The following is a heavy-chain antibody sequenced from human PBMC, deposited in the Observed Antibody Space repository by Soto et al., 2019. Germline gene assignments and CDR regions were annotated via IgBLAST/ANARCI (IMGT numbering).Heavy chain of an antibody. CDR3: ARRGSCTNGVCYRGFGAFDI. Sequence: SETLSLTCTVSGGSISSSSYYWGWIRQPPGKGLEWIGSIYYSGSTYYNPSLKSRVTISVDTSKNQFSLKLSSVTAADTAVYYCARRGSCTNGVCYRGFGAFDIWGQGTMVTVSS. J-gene: IGHJ3*02. CDR1: GGSISSSSYY. D-gene: IGHD2-8*01. CDR2: IYYSGST. V-gene: IGHV4-39*01.